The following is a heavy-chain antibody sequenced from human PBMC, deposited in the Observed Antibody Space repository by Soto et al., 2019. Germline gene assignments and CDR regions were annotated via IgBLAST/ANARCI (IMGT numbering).Heavy chain of an antibody. V-gene: IGHV5-51*03. Sequence: GRSLKISCKGSGYSFTSYWIGWVRQMPGKGLEWMGIIYPGDSDTRYSPSFQGQVTISADKSISTAYLQWSSLKASDTAMYYCARLSVDTAMGTYYYYGMDVWGQGTTVTVSS. CDR3: ARLSVDTAMGTYYYYGMDV. J-gene: IGHJ6*02. CDR1: GYSFTSYW. CDR2: IYPGDSDT. D-gene: IGHD5-18*01.